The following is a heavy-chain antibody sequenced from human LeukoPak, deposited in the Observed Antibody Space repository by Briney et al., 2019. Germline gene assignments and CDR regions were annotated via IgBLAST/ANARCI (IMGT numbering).Heavy chain of an antibody. V-gene: IGHV3-23*01. CDR1: GITLSNYG. CDR3: AKRGVVIRVILVGFHKEAYYFDS. J-gene: IGHJ4*02. CDR2: ISDSADRT. D-gene: IGHD2-21*01. Sequence: GGSLRLSCAVSGITLSNYGMSWVRQAPGKGLEWVAGISDSADRTNYADSVKGRFTISRDNPKNTLYLQMNSLRADDTAVYFCAKRGVVIRVILVGFHKEAYYFDSWGQGALVTVSS.